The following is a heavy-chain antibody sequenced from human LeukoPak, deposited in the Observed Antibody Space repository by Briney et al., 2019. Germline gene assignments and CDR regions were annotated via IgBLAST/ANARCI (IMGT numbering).Heavy chain of an antibody. CDR2: IIPIFGTA. Sequence: VASVKVSCKASGGTFSSYAISWARQAPGQGLEWMGGIIPIFGTANYAQKFQGRVTITADESTSTAYMELSSLRSEDTAVYYCARVGGRSNTKYGMDVWGKGTTVTVSS. D-gene: IGHD4-23*01. CDR3: ARVGGRSNTKYGMDV. CDR1: GGTFSSYA. J-gene: IGHJ6*04. V-gene: IGHV1-69*13.